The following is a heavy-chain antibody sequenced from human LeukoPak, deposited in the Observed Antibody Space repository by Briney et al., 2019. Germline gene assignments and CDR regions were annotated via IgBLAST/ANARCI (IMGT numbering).Heavy chain of an antibody. CDR2: IYYSGST. D-gene: IGHD2-2*01. J-gene: IGHJ3*02. Sequence: SETLSLTCTVSGGSISSSSYYWGWIRQPPAKGLEWIGNIYYSGSTYYNPSLKSRVTMSVDMAKNQFSLKLSSVTAADTAVSYCARRNVVVPYVMARAFDIWGQGTMVTVSP. CDR1: GGSISSSSYY. V-gene: IGHV4-39*01. CDR3: ARRNVVVPYVMARAFDI.